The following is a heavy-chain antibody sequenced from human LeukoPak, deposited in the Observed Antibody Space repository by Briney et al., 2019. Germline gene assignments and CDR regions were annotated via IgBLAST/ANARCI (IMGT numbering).Heavy chain of an antibody. J-gene: IGHJ4*02. D-gene: IGHD2-2*01. Sequence: GGSLRLSCAASAFIFSSYAMHWVRQAPGKGLEWVAVVSKDGDNEYYADSVTGRFTISRDNSRNTLYLQMNSLRGDVTAVYYCARGRLPAHYFDYWGQGTLVTVSS. V-gene: IGHV3-30*04. CDR1: AFIFSSYA. CDR2: VSKDGDNE. CDR3: ARGRLPAHYFDY.